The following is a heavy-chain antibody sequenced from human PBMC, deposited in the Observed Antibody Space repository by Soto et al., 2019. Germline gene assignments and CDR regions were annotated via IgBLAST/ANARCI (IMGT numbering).Heavy chain of an antibody. V-gene: IGHV1-18*01. Sequence: QVQLVQSGAEVKKPGASVKVSCKASGYTFSSYFITWVRQAPGQGLEWMGWISAYNGNTNYAQMLQGRVTMTTDTPTATAYMEMRSLRSDDTAMYYCARQNYYSGMDVWGQGTTVTVSS. CDR3: ARQNYYSGMDV. CDR1: GYTFSSYF. CDR2: ISAYNGNT. J-gene: IGHJ6*02.